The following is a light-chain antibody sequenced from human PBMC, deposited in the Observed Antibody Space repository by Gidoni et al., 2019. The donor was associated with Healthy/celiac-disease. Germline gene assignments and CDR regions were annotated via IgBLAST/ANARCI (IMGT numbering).Light chain of an antibody. CDR3: QQYGSSPWT. CDR2: GAS. J-gene: IGKJ1*01. V-gene: IGKV3-20*01. CDR1: QSVSSSY. Sequence: EIVLTQSPGTLSLSPGERATLSCRASQSVSSSYLAWYQQKPGQAPRLLIYGASSRATGLPDMFSGSGSGTHFTLTLRRLEPEDFAVYYCQQYGSSPWTFGQGTKVEIK.